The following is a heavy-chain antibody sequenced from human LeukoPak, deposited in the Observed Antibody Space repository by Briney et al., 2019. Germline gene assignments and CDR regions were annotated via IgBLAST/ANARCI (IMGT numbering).Heavy chain of an antibody. CDR1: GSSFTSYW. CDR2: FYPGDSDI. D-gene: IGHD1-1*01. V-gene: IGHV5-51*01. CDR3: ARISGTTGTTSYYNYSGMDV. J-gene: IGHJ6*02. Sequence: GEPLKISCKPSGSSFTSYWIGWVRQMPGKGREWTGIFYPGDSDIRYSPSYKGQVTSSADKSISTAYLQWSSLKASDTAMYNCARISGTTGTTSYYNYSGMDVWGQGTTLTVSS.